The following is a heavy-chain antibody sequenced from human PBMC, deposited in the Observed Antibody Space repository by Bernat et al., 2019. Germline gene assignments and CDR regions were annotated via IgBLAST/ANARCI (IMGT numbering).Heavy chain of an antibody. CDR3: AKGRGYCSSTSCTGGY. V-gene: IGHV3-23*04. CDR2: ISGSGGST. D-gene: IGHD2-2*01. CDR1: GFTFSSYA. J-gene: IGHJ4*02. Sequence: EVQLVESGGGLVQPGGSLRLSCAASGFTFSSYAMSWVRQAPGKGLEWVSAISGSGGSTYYADSVKGRFTISRDNSKNTLYLQMNSLRAEDTAVHYCAKGRGYCSSTSCTGGYWGQGTLVTVSS.